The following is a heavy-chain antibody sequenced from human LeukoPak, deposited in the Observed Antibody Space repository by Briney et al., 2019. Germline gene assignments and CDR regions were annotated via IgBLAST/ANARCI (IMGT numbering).Heavy chain of an antibody. J-gene: IGHJ4*02. CDR3: ARGEDGYAFYFDY. CDR1: GFTFSSYA. Sequence: GGSLRLSCAASGFTFSSYAMHWVRQAPGKGLEWVAVISYDGSNKYYADSVKGRFTTSRDNSKNTLYLQMNSLRAEDTAVYYCARGEDGYAFYFDYWGQGTLVTVSS. D-gene: IGHD2-2*01. CDR2: ISYDGSNK. V-gene: IGHV3-30-3*01.